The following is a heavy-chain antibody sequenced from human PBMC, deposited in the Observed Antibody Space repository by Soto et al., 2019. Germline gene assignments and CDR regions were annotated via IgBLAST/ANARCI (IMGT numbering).Heavy chain of an antibody. J-gene: IGHJ6*02. CDR1: GFTFSSYG. V-gene: IGHV3-30*18. CDR3: AKDIPARLPYCYYGMDV. CDR2: ISDDGSNK. Sequence: QVQLVESGGGVVQPGRSLRLSCAASGFTFSSYGRHWVRQAPGKGREWVAVISDDGSNKYYADSVKGRFTISRDNSKNTLYLQMNSLRAEDTAVYYCAKDIPARLPYCYYGMDVWGQGTTVTVSS. D-gene: IGHD6-6*01.